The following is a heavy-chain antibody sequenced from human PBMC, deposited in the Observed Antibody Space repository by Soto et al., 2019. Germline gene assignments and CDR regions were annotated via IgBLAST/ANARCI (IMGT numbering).Heavy chain of an antibody. CDR1: GFTFSSYA. CDR2: ISGSAATT. D-gene: IGHD2-15*01. V-gene: IGHV3-23*01. CDR3: ARGPRYCSGYSCDYYMDV. Sequence: EVQLLESGGGLVQPGGSLRLSCAASGFTFSSYAMSWFRQAPGKGLEWVSAISGSAATTFYADSVKGRFTVSRDNSKNTLYLQMNSLRAEDTAVYYCARGPRYCSGYSCDYYMDVWGKGTTVTVSS. J-gene: IGHJ6*03.